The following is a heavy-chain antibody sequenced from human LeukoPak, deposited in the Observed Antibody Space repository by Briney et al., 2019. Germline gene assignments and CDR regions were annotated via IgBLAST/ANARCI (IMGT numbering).Heavy chain of an antibody. Sequence: GGSLRLSCAASGFTFSSYAMSWVRQAPGKGLEWVSTISGSGDSTYYADSVEGRFTISRDNSKDTLYLQMSSVRVDDTAVYYCARDRGRYYDSRGFSWGYYFDSWGQGILVTVST. CDR1: GFTFSSYA. V-gene: IGHV3-23*01. CDR3: ARDRGRYYDSRGFSWGYYFDS. J-gene: IGHJ4*02. D-gene: IGHD3-22*01. CDR2: ISGSGDST.